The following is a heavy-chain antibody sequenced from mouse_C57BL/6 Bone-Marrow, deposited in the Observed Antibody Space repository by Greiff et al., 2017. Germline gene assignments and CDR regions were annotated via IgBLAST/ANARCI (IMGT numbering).Heavy chain of an antibody. J-gene: IGHJ3*01. D-gene: IGHD1-1*01. CDR1: GYTFTSYW. CDR3: ARARGDYYGSSTWFTY. V-gene: IGHV1-53*01. CDR2: INPSTGGT. Sequence: QVQLQQPGTELVKPGASVKLSCKASGYTFTSYWMHWVKQRPGQGLEWIGNINPSTGGTNSKEKFKSKATLTVDKSSRTAYMQLSSLTSEDSAVYYCARARGDYYGSSTWFTYWGQGTLVTVSA.